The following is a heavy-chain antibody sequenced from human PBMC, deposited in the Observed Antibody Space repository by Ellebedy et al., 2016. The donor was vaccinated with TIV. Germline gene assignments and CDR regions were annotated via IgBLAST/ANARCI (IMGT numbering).Heavy chain of an antibody. V-gene: IGHV3-21*01. CDR1: GFTFSDYS. CDR3: ARGNYRGNWFDP. CDR2: ISTGSSFI. D-gene: IGHD4-11*01. J-gene: IGHJ5*02. Sequence: GESLKISCAAFGFTFSDYSMNWVRQAPGKGLEWVSSISTGSSFIFYADSLKGRFTISRDNAKSSLYLQMNGLRAEDTAVYYCARGNYRGNWFDPWGQGTLVTVSS.